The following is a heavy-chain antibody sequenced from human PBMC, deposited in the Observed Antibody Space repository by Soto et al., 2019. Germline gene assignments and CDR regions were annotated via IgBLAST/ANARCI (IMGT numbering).Heavy chain of an antibody. J-gene: IGHJ4*02. CDR3: ATIGGSGKYYFDY. Sequence: QVQLQESGPGLVKPSGTLSLNCAVSGASISSTKWWTWVRQPPGKGLEWIGEVYHTGRTTYNASLKNRVTISVDKSKNKFSLNLYSMTAADTAVYYCATIGGSGKYYFDYWGQGTLVTVSS. CDR2: VYHTGRT. D-gene: IGHD3-16*01. CDR1: GASISSTKW. V-gene: IGHV4-4*02.